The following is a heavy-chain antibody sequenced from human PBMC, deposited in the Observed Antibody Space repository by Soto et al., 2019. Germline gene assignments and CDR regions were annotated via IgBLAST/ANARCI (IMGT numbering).Heavy chain of an antibody. Sequence: EASVKVSCKASGYTFTSYDINWVRQATGQGLEWMGWMNPNSGNTGYAQKFQGRVTMTRNTSISTAYMELSSLRSEDTAVYYCARGYSSGWYGAEYFQHWGQGTLVTVSS. J-gene: IGHJ1*01. CDR3: ARGYSSGWYGAEYFQH. V-gene: IGHV1-8*01. CDR1: GYTFTSYD. CDR2: MNPNSGNT. D-gene: IGHD6-19*01.